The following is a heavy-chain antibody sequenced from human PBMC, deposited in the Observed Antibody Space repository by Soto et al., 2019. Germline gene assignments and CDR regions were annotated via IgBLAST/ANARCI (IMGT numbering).Heavy chain of an antibody. CDR1: GGSISSYY. J-gene: IGHJ4*02. D-gene: IGHD4-4*01. Sequence: SETLSLTCTVSGGSISSYYWSWIRQPPGKGLEWIGYIYYSGSTNYNPSLKSRVTISVDTSKNQFSLKLSSVTAADTAVYYCARGYRNPASFDYWGQGTLVTVSS. V-gene: IGHV4-59*01. CDR2: IYYSGST. CDR3: ARGYRNPASFDY.